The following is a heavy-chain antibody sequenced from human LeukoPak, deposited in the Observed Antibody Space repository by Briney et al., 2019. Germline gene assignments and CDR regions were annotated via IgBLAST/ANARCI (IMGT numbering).Heavy chain of an antibody. CDR3: ASPRSVTGPFDC. D-gene: IGHD3-3*01. CDR1: GFTFSNYW. V-gene: IGHV3-53*01. J-gene: IGHJ4*02. Sequence: GGSLRLSCAASGFTFSNYWISWVRQAPGKGLEWVSLIYSGGSTYYADSVKDRFTISRDNSKNTLYLQLNSLRAEDTAVYYCASPRSVTGPFDCWDEGALVTVSS. CDR2: IYSGGST.